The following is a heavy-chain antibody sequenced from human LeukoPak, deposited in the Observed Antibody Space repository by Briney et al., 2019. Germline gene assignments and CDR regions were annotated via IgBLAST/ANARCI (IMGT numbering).Heavy chain of an antibody. V-gene: IGHV4-59*01. D-gene: IGHD2-2*01. J-gene: IGHJ4*02. CDR2: NYSSGST. CDR1: GGSISGYY. CDR3: ARGRGYCSSISCANFDY. Sequence: KPSETLSLTCTVSGGSISGYYWSWIRQPPGKGLEWIGFNYSSGSTNYNPSLKSRVTMSGDTSKNQFSLRLSSVTAADTAVYYCARGRGYCSSISCANFDYWGQGTLVTVSS.